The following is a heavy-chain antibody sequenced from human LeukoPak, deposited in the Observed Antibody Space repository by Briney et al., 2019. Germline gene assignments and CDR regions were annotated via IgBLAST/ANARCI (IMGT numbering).Heavy chain of an antibody. V-gene: IGHV3-48*04. Sequence: GGSLRLSCAASGFTLSRYSMNWVRQAPGKGLEWLSYISSSGSTIYYADSVKGRFTISRDNAKNSLYLQMNSLRAEDTAVYYCARVTVAGLVGDYWGQGTLVTVSS. CDR1: GFTLSRYS. D-gene: IGHD6-19*01. CDR2: ISSSGSTI. CDR3: ARVTVAGLVGDY. J-gene: IGHJ4*02.